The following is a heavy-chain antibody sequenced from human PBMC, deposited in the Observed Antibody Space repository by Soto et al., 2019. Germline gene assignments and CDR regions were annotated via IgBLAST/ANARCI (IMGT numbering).Heavy chain of an antibody. V-gene: IGHV1-69*13. CDR1: GGASSSYA. J-gene: IGHJ3*02. Sequence: GASVKVSWKASGGASSSYAISWVRQAPGQGLEWMGGIIPIFGTANYAQKFQGRVTITADESTSTAYMELSSLRSEDTAVYYCARRTLDGYDGHDALDIWGQGTMDTVSS. D-gene: IGHD5-18*01. CDR3: ARRTLDGYDGHDALDI. CDR2: IIPIFGTA.